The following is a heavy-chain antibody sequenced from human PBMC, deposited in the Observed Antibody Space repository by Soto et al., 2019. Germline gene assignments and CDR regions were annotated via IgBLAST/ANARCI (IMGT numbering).Heavy chain of an antibody. Sequence: QVQLQESGPGLVKPSGTLSLTCAVSSGSITSSNWWSWVRQPPGKGLEWIGEVSHTGNTNYIPSLQSRGTSSVDKARNQFPLKLSSGTAADTAVFYCARNRYGGYDFDYWGQGTLVTVSS. J-gene: IGHJ4*02. CDR3: ARNRYGGYDFDY. V-gene: IGHV4-4*02. D-gene: IGHD5-12*01. CDR1: SGSITSSNW. CDR2: VSHTGNT.